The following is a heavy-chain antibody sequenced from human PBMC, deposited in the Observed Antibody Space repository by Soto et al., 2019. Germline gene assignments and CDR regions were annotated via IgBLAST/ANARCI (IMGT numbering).Heavy chain of an antibody. CDR3: GRVPDY. J-gene: IGHJ4*02. CDR2: IYHSGST. Sequence: SETLSLTCAVSGGSISSSNWWSWVRQPPGKGLEWIGEIYHSGSTSYNPSLKSRVSISVDKSKNQFSLNLSSVTAADPAGYDCGRVPDYWGQGILVTFSS. D-gene: IGHD2-2*01. V-gene: IGHV4-4*02. CDR1: GGSISSSNW.